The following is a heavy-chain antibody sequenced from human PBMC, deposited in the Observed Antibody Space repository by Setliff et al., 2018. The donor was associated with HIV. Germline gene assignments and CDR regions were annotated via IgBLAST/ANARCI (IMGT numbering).Heavy chain of an antibody. D-gene: IGHD3-22*01. CDR2: IYHSGST. V-gene: IGHV4-4*02. Sequence: SETLSLTCAVSGGSIRSGNWWTWVRQSPGKGLEWIGEIYHSGSTNYSPSLKSRVTISLDRSKNQFSLKLSSVTAADTAVYYCARPYYDSSDYSWVDAFDIWGQGTMVTVSS. CDR3: ARPYYDSSDYSWVDAFDI. CDR1: GGSIRSGNW. J-gene: IGHJ3*02.